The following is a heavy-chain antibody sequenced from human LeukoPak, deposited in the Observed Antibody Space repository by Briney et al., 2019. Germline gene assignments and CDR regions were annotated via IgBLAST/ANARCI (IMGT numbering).Heavy chain of an antibody. V-gene: IGHV4-4*07. CDR2: IYATGST. CDR1: GDFITSYW. D-gene: IGHD5-12*01. CDR3: ARQGYTAAYYFLDF. J-gene: IGHJ4*02. Sequence: SETLSLTCDVSGDFITSYWWGWGRQPAGKGLECLGRIYATGSTKFNPSLKSRLTMSMDTSTNQLSLTLSLNPTSVTAADTAVCFCARQGYTAAYYFLDFWSQGILVTVSA.